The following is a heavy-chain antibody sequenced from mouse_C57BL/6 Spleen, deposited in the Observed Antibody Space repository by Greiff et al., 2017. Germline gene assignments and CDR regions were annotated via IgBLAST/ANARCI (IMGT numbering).Heavy chain of an antibody. CDR3: TTENYDLAY. V-gene: IGHV14-4*01. D-gene: IGHD2-3*01. Sequence: EVHLVGSGAELVRPGASVKLSCTASGLNIKDDYMHWVKQRHEQGLEWIGWIDPENGDTDYASKFQGKATITADTSSNTAYLQLSSLTSEDTAVYYCTTENYDLAYWGHATLVTVSA. J-gene: IGHJ3*01. CDR2: IDPENGDT. CDR1: GLNIKDDY.